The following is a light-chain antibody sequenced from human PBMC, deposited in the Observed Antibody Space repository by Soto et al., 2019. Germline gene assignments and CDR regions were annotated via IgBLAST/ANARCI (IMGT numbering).Light chain of an antibody. J-gene: IGLJ2*01. CDR3: QVWDSSSDRVV. CDR2: YDS. V-gene: IGLV3-21*04. CDR1: NIGSKS. Sequence: SYELTQPPSVSVAPGKTARITWGGNNIGSKSVHWYQQKPGQAPVLVIYYDSDRPSGIPERFSGYNSGNTATLTISRVEAGDEADYYCQVWDSSSDRVVFGGGTKLTVL.